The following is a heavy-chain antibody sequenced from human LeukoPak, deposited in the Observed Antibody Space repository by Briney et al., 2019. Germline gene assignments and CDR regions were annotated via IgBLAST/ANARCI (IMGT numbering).Heavy chain of an antibody. V-gene: IGHV4-39*01. D-gene: IGHD3-22*01. Sequence: SETLSLTCTVSGGSISSSSYYWGWIRQPPGKGLEWIGSIYDSGSTYYNPSLKSRVTISVDTSKNQFSLKLSSVTAADTAVYYCARHIPVLGYYYDSSGYPGVYFDYWGQGTLVTVSS. CDR3: ARHIPVLGYYYDSSGYPGVYFDY. J-gene: IGHJ4*02. CDR1: GGSISSSSYY. CDR2: IYDSGST.